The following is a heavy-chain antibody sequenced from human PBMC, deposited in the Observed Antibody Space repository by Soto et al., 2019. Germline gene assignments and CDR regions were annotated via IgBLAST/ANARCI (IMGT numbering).Heavy chain of an antibody. V-gene: IGHV1-24*01. Sequence: ASVKVSCKVSGYTLTELSMHWVRQAPGKGLEWMGGFDPEDGETIYAQKFQGRVTMTEDTSTDTAYMELSSLRSEDTAVYYCAAGPTFEGSGYDGHWFDPWGQGTLVTVSS. D-gene: IGHD5-12*01. CDR2: FDPEDGET. CDR1: GYTLTELS. J-gene: IGHJ5*02. CDR3: AAGPTFEGSGYDGHWFDP.